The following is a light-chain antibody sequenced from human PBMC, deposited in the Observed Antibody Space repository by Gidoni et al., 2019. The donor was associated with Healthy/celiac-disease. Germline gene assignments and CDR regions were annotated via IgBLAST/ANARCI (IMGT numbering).Light chain of an antibody. CDR3: QSYDSSLRGVI. J-gene: IGLJ2*01. CDR2: GNN. CDR1: SSNLRAGYD. Sequence: SVLTQPPSVSGAPGPRVTISCPGSSSNLRAGYDVHWYQPLPGPAPKLLIYGNNKRPSGVPDRFAGAKSGTSDSRAITGLQAEDEADYYCQSYDSSLRGVICGGGTKLTVL. V-gene: IGLV1-40*01.